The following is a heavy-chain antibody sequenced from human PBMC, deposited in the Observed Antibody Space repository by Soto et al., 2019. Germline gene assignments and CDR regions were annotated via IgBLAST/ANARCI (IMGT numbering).Heavy chain of an antibody. CDR1: GFTFSNYG. Sequence: QVQLVESGGGVVQPGRSLGLSCAASGFTFSNYGMHWVRQAPGKGLEWVTVISYDGSNKDYADSVKGRFTISRDNSKNTLYLLLNSLRAEDTAVYYCAKDRRFTSYYMDVCGKGTTVTVSS. D-gene: IGHD3-3*01. J-gene: IGHJ6*03. CDR2: ISYDGSNK. CDR3: AKDRRFTSYYMDV. V-gene: IGHV3-30*18.